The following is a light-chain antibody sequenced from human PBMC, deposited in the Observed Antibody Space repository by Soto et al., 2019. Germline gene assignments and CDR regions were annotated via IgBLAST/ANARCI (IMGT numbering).Light chain of an antibody. CDR2: DVS. Sequence: QSALTQPASVSGSPGQSITISCTGTSSDVGDYNYVSWYQQHPGKAPKLMIFDVSNRPSGVSNRFSGSKSGKTASLTISGPQAEDEADYYCSSYTSSSTVVFGGGTKLTVL. V-gene: IGLV2-14*01. CDR3: SSYTSSSTVV. CDR1: SSDVGDYNY. J-gene: IGLJ2*01.